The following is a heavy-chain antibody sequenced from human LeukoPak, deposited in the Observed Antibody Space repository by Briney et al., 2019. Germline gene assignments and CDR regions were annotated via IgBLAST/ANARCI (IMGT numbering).Heavy chain of an antibody. CDR2: IYYSGST. CDR1: GGSISSYY. D-gene: IGHD3-22*01. CDR3: ARHVRGQDSSGYYRWSPATPYFDY. V-gene: IGHV4-59*08. J-gene: IGHJ4*02. Sequence: PSETLSLTCTVSGGSISSYYWSWIRQPPGKGLEWIGYIYYSGSTNYNPSLKSRVTISVDTSKNQFSLKLSSVTAADTAVYYCARHVRGQDSSGYYRWSPATPYFDYWGQGSLVTVSS.